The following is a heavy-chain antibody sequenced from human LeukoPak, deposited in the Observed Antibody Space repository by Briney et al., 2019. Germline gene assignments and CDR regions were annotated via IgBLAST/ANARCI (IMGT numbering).Heavy chain of an antibody. CDR2: IIPIFGTA. J-gene: IGHJ3*02. V-gene: IGHV1-69*13. CDR1: GYTFTSYG. Sequence: SVKVSCKASGYTFTSYGISWVRQAPGQGLEWMGGIIPIFGTANYAQKFQGRVTITADESTSTAYMELSSLRSEDTAVYHCARVDGRYYYGSGSYSLALDAFDIWGQGTMVTVSS. D-gene: IGHD3-10*01. CDR3: ARVDGRYYYGSGSYSLALDAFDI.